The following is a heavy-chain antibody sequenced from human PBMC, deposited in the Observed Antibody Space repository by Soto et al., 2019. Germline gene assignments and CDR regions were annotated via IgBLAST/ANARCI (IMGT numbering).Heavy chain of an antibody. CDR3: ARGNHRWLQLWYFDL. CDR1: GGTFSSYT. Sequence: QVQLVQSGAEVKKPGSSVTVSCKASGGTFSSYTISWVRQAPGQGLEWMGGIIPIFGTANYAQKFQGRVTITADESTSTAYMELSSLSSEATAVYYCARGNHRWLQLWYFDLWGRGTLVTVSS. V-gene: IGHV1-69*12. CDR2: IIPIFGTA. J-gene: IGHJ2*01. D-gene: IGHD5-12*01.